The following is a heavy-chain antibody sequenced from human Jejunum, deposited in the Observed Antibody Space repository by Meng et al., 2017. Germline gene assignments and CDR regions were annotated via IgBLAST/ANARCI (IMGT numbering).Heavy chain of an antibody. Sequence: EVCLVEAGGGLVQPGGSLRLSCAASGFTFSSYGMNWVRQAPGKGLEWVSAISDGGSRTYHADSVKGRFTISRDNSKNTLYLQMNSLRAEDTAIYYCAKEIASRRPFDYWGQGTLVTVSS. CDR1: GFTFSSYG. CDR2: ISDGGSRT. CDR3: AKEIASRRPFDY. J-gene: IGHJ4*02. V-gene: IGHV3-23*04. D-gene: IGHD6-6*01.